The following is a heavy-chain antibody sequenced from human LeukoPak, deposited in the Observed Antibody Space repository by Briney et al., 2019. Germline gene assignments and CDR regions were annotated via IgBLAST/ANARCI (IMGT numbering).Heavy chain of an antibody. CDR1: GFTFDDYA. Sequence: PGGSLRLSCAASGFTFDDYAMHWVRQAPGKGLEWVSGIGWNGNNIGNAESVKGRFTMSRDNAKNSLSLQMNSLRVEDTALYYCAKDMRGGGPLDYWGQGTLVTVSS. V-gene: IGHV3-9*01. D-gene: IGHD3-16*01. J-gene: IGHJ4*02. CDR3: AKDMRGGGPLDY. CDR2: IGWNGNNI.